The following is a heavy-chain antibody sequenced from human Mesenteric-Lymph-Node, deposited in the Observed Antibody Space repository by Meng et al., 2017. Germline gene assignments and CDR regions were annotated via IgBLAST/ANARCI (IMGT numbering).Heavy chain of an antibody. V-gene: IGHV4-34*01. CDR3: ARVSSGWDYFDY. CDR2: INHSGST. D-gene: IGHD6-19*01. Sequence: QVHLQEWGLGMLKPSDTLSLIGAVYGGSFSGDCWSWIRQPPGKGLEWIGEINHSGSTNYNPSLKRRVIISIDTSKNQFSLKLRSVTAADTAVYYCARVSSGWDYFDYWGQGTLVTASS. J-gene: IGHJ4*02. CDR1: GGSFSGDC.